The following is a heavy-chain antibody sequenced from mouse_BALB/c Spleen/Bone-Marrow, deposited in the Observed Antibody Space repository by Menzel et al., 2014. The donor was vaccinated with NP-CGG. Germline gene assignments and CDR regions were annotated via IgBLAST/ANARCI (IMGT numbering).Heavy chain of an antibody. CDR2: ISTYYGDA. CDR3: ARDAMDY. V-gene: IGHV1S137*01. CDR1: GCTFTDYA. J-gene: IGHJ4*01. Sequence: QVQLQQSGAELVRPGVSVKISCKGSGCTFTDYAMHWVKQSHAKSLEWIGVISTYYGDASYNQKFKGKATMTVDKSSSTAYMELARLTSEDSAIYYCARDAMDYWGQGTSVTVSS.